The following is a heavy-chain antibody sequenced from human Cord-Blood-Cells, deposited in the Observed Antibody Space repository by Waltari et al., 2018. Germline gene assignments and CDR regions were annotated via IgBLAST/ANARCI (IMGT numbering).Heavy chain of an antibody. Sequence: QVQLQQWGAGLLTPSETLSLTCAVYGGSFSGYYWSGIRQPPGKGLEWIGEINHSGSTNYNPSLKSRVTISVDTSKNQFSLKLSSVTAADTAVYYCARGSRYSGSYWGQGTLVTVSS. CDR2: INHSGST. CDR3: ARGSRYSGSY. V-gene: IGHV4-34*01. J-gene: IGHJ4*02. CDR1: GGSFSGYY. D-gene: IGHD1-26*01.